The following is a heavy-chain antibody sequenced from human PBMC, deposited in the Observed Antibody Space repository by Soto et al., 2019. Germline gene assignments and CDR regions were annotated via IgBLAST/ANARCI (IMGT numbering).Heavy chain of an antibody. Sequence: SETLSLTCAVSGGSISSSNWWSWVRQPPGKGLEWIGEIYHSGSTNYNPSLKSRVTISVDKSKNQFSLELSSVTAADTAVYYCARRIYYYDSSGYLILPFDPWGQGTLVTVSS. CDR2: IYHSGST. D-gene: IGHD3-22*01. V-gene: IGHV4-4*02. J-gene: IGHJ5*02. CDR1: GGSISSSNW. CDR3: ARRIYYYDSSGYLILPFDP.